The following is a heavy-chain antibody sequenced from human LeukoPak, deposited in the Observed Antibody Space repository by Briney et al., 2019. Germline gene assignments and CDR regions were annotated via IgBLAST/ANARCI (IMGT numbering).Heavy chain of an antibody. CDR3: ARSAGTTVDY. V-gene: IGHV3-21*01. CDR1: GFTFSSYS. D-gene: IGHD1-1*01. J-gene: IGHJ4*02. Sequence: GGSLGLSCAASGFTFSSYSMNWVRQAPGKGLEWVSSISSSSGYIYYADSVKGRFTISRDNAKNSLYLQMNSLRAEDTAVYYCARSAGTTVDYWGQGTLVTVSS. CDR2: ISSSSGYI.